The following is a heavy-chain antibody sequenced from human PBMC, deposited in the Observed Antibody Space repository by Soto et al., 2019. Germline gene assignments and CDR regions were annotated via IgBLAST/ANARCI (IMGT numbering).Heavy chain of an antibody. D-gene: IGHD5-18*01. V-gene: IGHV1-69*13. J-gene: IGHJ4*02. CDR2: IIPIFGTA. Sequence: SVKVSCKASGGTFSSYAISWVRQAPGQGLEWMGGIIPIFGTANYAQKFQGRVTITADESTSTAYMELSSLRSEDTAVYYCASNTAMALYYFDYWGQGTLVTVS. CDR3: ASNTAMALYYFDY. CDR1: GGTFSSYA.